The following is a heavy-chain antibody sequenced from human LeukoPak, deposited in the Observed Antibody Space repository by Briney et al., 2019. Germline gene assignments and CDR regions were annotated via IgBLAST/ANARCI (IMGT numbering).Heavy chain of an antibody. D-gene: IGHD3-3*01. CDR2: ISYDGSNK. V-gene: IGHV3-30-3*01. CDR1: GFTFSSYA. J-gene: IGHJ4*02. CDR3: ARARSGSYYFDY. Sequence: GGSLRLSCAASGFTFSSYAMHWVRQAPGKGLEWVAVISYDGSNKYYADSVKGRFTISRDNSKNTLYLQMNSLRAEDTGVYYCARARSGSYYFDYWGQGTLVTVSS.